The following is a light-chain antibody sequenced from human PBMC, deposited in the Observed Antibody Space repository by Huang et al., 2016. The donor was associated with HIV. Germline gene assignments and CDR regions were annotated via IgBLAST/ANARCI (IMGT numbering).Light chain of an antibody. CDR3: MQGLQTPPT. CDR2: LTA. V-gene: IGKV2-28*01. Sequence: EIVMTQSPLSLPVIPGQPASISCTSSQNLLHSSGHNRLDWYLQKPGQSPQLLIFLTANRASGVPDKFTGSGSGSNFTLSINKVQPDDVGIYYCMQGLQTPPTFGQGTKLEI. J-gene: IGKJ2*01. CDR1: QNLLHSSGHNR.